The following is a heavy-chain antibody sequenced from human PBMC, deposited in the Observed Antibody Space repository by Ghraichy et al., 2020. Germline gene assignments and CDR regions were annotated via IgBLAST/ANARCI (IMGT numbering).Heavy chain of an antibody. CDR2: TYPGDSDT. J-gene: IGHJ4*02. CDR1: GYNFTSHW. V-gene: IGHV5-51*01. CDR3: ARRYCSSTNCYANFDY. D-gene: IGHD2-2*01. Sequence: GESLNISCKGSGYNFTSHWIGWVRQMPGKGLEWMGITYPGDSDTRYSPSFQGQVTISADKSISTAYLQWSSLKASDTAMYYCARRYCSSTNCYANFDYWGQGPLVTVSS.